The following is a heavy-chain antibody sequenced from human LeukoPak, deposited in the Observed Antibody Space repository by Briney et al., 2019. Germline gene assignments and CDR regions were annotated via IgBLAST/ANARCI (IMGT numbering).Heavy chain of an antibody. CDR3: AKGDISGYYSGYFDY. CDR1: GFTFSSYG. D-gene: IGHD3-22*01. Sequence: GGSLRLSCAGSGFTFSSYGMHWVRQAPGKGLEWVAFIRYDGTNKFYADSVKGRFTISRDNSKNTLYLQMNSLRAEDTAVYYCAKGDISGYYSGYFDYWGQGTLVTVSS. CDR2: IRYDGTNK. V-gene: IGHV3-30*02. J-gene: IGHJ4*02.